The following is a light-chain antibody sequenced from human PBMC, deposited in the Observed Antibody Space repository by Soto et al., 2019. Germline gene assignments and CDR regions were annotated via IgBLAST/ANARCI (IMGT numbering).Light chain of an antibody. V-gene: IGKV4-1*01. J-gene: IGKJ1*01. CDR1: QSVLYSSSNKNY. CDR3: QQYRSSPCT. CDR2: WAS. Sequence: DIVMTQSPDSLAVSLGERATINCRSSQSVLYSSSNKNYLAWYQQKPGQPPKLLIYWASTRESGVPDRFSGSGSGTDFTLTISSLQAEDVAVYYCQQYRSSPCTFGQGTKVEIK.